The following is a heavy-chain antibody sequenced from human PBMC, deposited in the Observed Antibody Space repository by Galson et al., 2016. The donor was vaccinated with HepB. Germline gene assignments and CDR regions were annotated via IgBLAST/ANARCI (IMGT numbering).Heavy chain of an antibody. D-gene: IGHD3/OR15-3a*01. CDR1: GGSFRRSSYN. V-gene: IGHV4-39*07. CDR2: IHYSGNT. J-gene: IGHJ4*02. Sequence: SETLSLTCTVSGGSFRRSSYNWGWIRQPPGQGLEWIGSIHYSGNTIYNPSPKRRVTISVATSKNQFSLRLSSVRSVTAADTAVYYCARERPFYDFWTGYTGYFDSWGQGILVTVSS. CDR3: ARERPFYDFWTGYTGYFDS.